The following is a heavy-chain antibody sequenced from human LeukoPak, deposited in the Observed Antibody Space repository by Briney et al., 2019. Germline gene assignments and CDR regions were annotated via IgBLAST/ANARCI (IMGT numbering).Heavy chain of an antibody. Sequence: GGSLRLSCAASGFTFSSYAMSWVRQAPGKGLEWVSAISGSGGSTYYADSMKGRFTISRDNSKNTLYLQMNSLRAEDTAVYYCATYVDTSIPPCLDVWGKGTTVTVSS. CDR1: GFTFSSYA. CDR2: ISGSGGST. D-gene: IGHD5-18*01. CDR3: ATYVDTSIPPCLDV. V-gene: IGHV3-23*01. J-gene: IGHJ6*04.